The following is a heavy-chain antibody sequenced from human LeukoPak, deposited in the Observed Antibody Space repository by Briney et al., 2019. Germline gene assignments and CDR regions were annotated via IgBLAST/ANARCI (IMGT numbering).Heavy chain of an antibody. J-gene: IGHJ4*02. Sequence: PGGSLRLSCAASGFTFSSCGMHWVRQAPGKGLEWVAFIRYDGRNKYYADSVKGRFTISRDNSKNTLYLQMNSLRAEDTAVYYCAKAPVTTCSGAYCYPFDYWGQGTLVTVSS. CDR2: IRYDGRNK. CDR3: AKAPVTTCSGAYCYPFDY. V-gene: IGHV3-30*02. CDR1: GFTFSSCG. D-gene: IGHD2-21*01.